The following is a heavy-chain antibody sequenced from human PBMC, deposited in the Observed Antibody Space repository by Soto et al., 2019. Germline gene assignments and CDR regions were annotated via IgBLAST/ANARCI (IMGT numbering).Heavy chain of an antibody. Sequence: GGSLRLSCAVSGFICSSYDMGWVRQAPGKGLEWVSTILVGGSTHYEDSVKGRFTISRDTSKNTVYLQMNSLTAGDTAFYYCAKATATSGGAFEIYGQGTMVTVSS. D-gene: IGHD1-1*01. CDR1: GFICSSYD. CDR3: AKATATSGGAFEI. J-gene: IGHJ3*02. V-gene: IGHV3-23*01. CDR2: ILVGGST.